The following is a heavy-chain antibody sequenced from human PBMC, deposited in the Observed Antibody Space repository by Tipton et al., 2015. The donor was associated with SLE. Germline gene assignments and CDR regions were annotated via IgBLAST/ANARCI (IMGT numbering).Heavy chain of an antibody. Sequence: QSGAEVKKPGASVKVSCKASGYTFTGQDMHWVRQAPGQGLEWMGRINPNSGVTNYAQKFKGRVTMTRDTSISTAYMELSRLRSDDTAVYYCARVRVDTAMGVFDFWGQGTLVTVSS. J-gene: IGHJ4*02. CDR2: INPNSGVT. V-gene: IGHV1-2*06. D-gene: IGHD5-18*01. CDR3: ARVRVDTAMGVFDF. CDR1: GYTFTGQD.